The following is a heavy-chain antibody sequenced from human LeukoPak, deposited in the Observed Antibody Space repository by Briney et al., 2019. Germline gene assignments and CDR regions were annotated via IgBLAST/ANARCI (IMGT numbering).Heavy chain of an antibody. D-gene: IGHD4-23*01. J-gene: IGHJ4*02. Sequence: SETLSLTCAVYGGSVSGYFWSWIRQSPGRGLEWIGEINQNEVTNYNPSLKSRVTISVDASKNQISLKMSSVTAADTAVYYCARELPYLKWGQGTLVTVSS. CDR3: ARELPYLK. CDR2: INQNEVT. V-gene: IGHV4-34*01. CDR1: GGSVSGYF.